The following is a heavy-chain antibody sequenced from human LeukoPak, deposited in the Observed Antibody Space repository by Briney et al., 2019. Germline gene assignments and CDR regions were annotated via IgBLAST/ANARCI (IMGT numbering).Heavy chain of an antibody. V-gene: IGHV4-39*01. CDR3: ARHLSGTTMAHYFDH. CDR2: LYSSGTT. J-gene: IGHJ4*02. Sequence: SETLSLTCTVSGASISSGRNYWGWIRQSPGKGLEWIASLYSSGTTHYNPSLQSRVSVSVDTSKNQFSVRLNSLTAADTAVYYCARHLSGTTMAHYFDHWGQGTVVIVSS. D-gene: IGHD1-1*01. CDR1: GASISSGRNY.